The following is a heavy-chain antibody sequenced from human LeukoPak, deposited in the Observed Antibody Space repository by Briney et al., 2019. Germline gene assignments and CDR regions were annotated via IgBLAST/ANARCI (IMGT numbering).Heavy chain of an antibody. J-gene: IGHJ4*02. CDR2: INHSGST. D-gene: IGHD2-15*01. V-gene: IGHV4-34*01. Sequence: PSETLSLTCAVYGGSFSGYYWSWIRQPPGKGLEWIGEINHSGSTNYNPSLKSRVTISVDTSKNQFSLKLSSVTAADTAVYYCASSEDCSGGSCYRLFDYWGQGTLVTVSS. CDR3: ASSEDCSGGSCYRLFDY. CDR1: GGSFSGYY.